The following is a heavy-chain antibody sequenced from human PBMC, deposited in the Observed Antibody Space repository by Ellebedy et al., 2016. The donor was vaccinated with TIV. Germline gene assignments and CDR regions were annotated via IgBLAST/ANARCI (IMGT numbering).Heavy chain of an antibody. CDR2: ISSNSNYI. CDR1: GFTFSRHT. D-gene: IGHD6-13*01. CDR3: ARGAMAAAGDDY. V-gene: IGHV3-21*01. J-gene: IGHJ4*02. Sequence: PGGSLRLSCAASGFTFSRHTMNWVRQAPGKALGRVSSISSNSNYIYYADSVRGRFTISRDNAKKSLYLQMNSLRAEDTAVYYCARGAMAAAGDDYWGQGTLVTVSS.